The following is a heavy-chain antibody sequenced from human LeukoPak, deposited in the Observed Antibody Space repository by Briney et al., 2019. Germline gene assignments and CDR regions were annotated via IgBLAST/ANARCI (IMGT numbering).Heavy chain of an antibody. CDR3: ARDTISCSGGTCYENWFDP. V-gene: IGHV3-23*01. D-gene: IGHD2-15*01. CDR2: ISGSGDGT. J-gene: IGHJ5*02. CDR1: GFIFGSFS. Sequence: RGSLRLSCEASGFIFGSFSMSWVRQAPGKGLEWVSGISGSGDGTHYADPVKGRFTISRDNSKTTLYLQMSSLRADDTAVYYCARDTISCSGGTCYENWFDPWGQGTLVTVSS.